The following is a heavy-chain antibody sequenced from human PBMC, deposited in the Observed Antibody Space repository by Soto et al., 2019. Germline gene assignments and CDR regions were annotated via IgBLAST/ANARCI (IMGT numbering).Heavy chain of an antibody. V-gene: IGHV5-10-1*01. D-gene: IGHD4-4*01. J-gene: IGHJ6*02. CDR1: GYSFTSYW. CDR3: ARGTVTTDYYYGMDV. Sequence: GESLKISCQGSGYSFTSYWISWVRQMPGKGLEWMGRIDPSDSYTNYSPSFQGHVTISADKSISTAYLQWSSLKASDTAMYYCARGTVTTDYYYGMDVWGQGTTVTVSS. CDR2: IDPSDSYT.